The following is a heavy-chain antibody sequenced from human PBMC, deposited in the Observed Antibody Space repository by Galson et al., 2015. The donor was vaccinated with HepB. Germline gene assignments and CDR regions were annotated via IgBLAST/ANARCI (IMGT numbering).Heavy chain of an antibody. J-gene: IGHJ6*02. Sequence: SVKVSCKASGYTFIDYDINWVRQATGQGPEWMGWMNPYTGNADYAQKFEGRVTMTRDTSTSTAYLEVRGLRSEDTAVYFCARGWGDYGDFVLYGIDVWGQGATVTV. V-gene: IGHV1-8*01. CDR3: ARGWGDYGDFVLYGIDV. D-gene: IGHD4-17*01. CDR2: MNPYTGNA. CDR1: GYTFIDYD.